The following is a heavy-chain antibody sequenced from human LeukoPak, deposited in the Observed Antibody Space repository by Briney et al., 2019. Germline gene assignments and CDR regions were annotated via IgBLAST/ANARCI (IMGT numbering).Heavy chain of an antibody. CDR3: AREKTAPLYYFDY. Sequence: SETLSLTCAVSGGSISSGGYSWSWIRQPPGKGLEWIGYIYHSGSTYYNPSLKSRVTISVDRSKNQFSLKLSSVTAADTAVHYCAREKTAPLYYFDYWGQGTLVTVSS. J-gene: IGHJ4*02. V-gene: IGHV4-30-2*01. CDR1: GGSISSGGYS. CDR2: IYHSGST.